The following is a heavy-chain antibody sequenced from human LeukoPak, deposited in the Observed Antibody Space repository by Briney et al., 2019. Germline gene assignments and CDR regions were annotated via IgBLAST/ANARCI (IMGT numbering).Heavy chain of an antibody. D-gene: IGHD6-13*01. V-gene: IGHV3-23*01. CDR3: ASFVSPTAAAGEEDFDY. J-gene: IGHJ4*02. Sequence: GGSLRLSCAASGFTFSSYAMSWVRQAPGKGLEWVSAISDSGGSTDYAGSVKGRFPISRDNSKNTLYLQMNSLRAEDTAVYYCASFVSPTAAAGEEDFDYWGQGTLVTVSS. CDR2: ISDSGGST. CDR1: GFTFSSYA.